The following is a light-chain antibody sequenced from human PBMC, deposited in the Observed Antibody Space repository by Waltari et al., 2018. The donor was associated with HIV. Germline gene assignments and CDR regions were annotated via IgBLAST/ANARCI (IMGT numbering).Light chain of an antibody. CDR1: RSVGSY. V-gene: IGKV3-11*01. Sequence: EIVLTQSPATLSLSPGERVTLSCRASRSVGSYLAWYQQRPGQAPRLLIYDASNRATGIPARFSGSGSGTEFTLTISSLEPEDFAVYYCQQRTNWPPHNFGQGTKLEIK. CDR2: DAS. J-gene: IGKJ2*01. CDR3: QQRTNWPPHN.